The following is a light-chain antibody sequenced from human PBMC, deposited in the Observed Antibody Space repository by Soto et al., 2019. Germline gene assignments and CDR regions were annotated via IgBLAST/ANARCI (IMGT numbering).Light chain of an antibody. Sequence: DIQMTQSPSTLSASVGDRVTITCLASQTISNWLAWYQQKPGKAPKLLIYDASTLESGVPSRFSGSGSGTEFTLTISTLQPDDFATYYCQHYNSYSEAFGQGTKVDI. CDR2: DAS. J-gene: IGKJ1*01. CDR3: QHYNSYSEA. CDR1: QTISNW. V-gene: IGKV1-5*01.